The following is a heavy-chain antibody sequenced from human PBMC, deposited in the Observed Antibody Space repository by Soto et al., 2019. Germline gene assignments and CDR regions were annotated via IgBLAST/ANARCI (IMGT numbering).Heavy chain of an antibody. Sequence: SETLSLTCTVSGDSISSDDYYWSWIRQPPGQGLGWIGYIYYRGSSYYNASLESRVIISLDTSKNQFSLMLSSVTAADTAVYYCARVRSYGMDVWGQGTTVTVSS. CDR3: ARVRSYGMDV. CDR2: IYYRGSS. V-gene: IGHV4-30-4*02. J-gene: IGHJ6*02. CDR1: GDSISSDDYY. D-gene: IGHD4-17*01.